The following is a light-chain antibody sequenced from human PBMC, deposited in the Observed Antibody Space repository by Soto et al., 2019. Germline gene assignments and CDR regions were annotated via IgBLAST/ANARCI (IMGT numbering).Light chain of an antibody. CDR2: AAS. CDR3: LQDYSYPWT. V-gene: IGKV1-6*01. Sequence: AIQMTQSPPSLSASVGDTVTISCRASQGIRDDVGWYQQKPGKAPKLLMFAASHLQSGVPSRFSGSGSGAEFTLTITGLQPEDFAAYYCLQDYSYPWTFGHGTKVEIK. CDR1: QGIRDD. J-gene: IGKJ1*01.